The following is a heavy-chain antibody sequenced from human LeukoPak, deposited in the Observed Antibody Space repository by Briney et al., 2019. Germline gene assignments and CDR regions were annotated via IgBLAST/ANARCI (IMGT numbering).Heavy chain of an antibody. CDR1: GFTFSSYN. CDR3: ARDPYSGGYGDYYYYYMDV. J-gene: IGHJ6*03. D-gene: IGHD1-26*01. Sequence: PGGSLRLSCAASGFTFSSYNMNWVRQAPGKGLEGVSSMTSSSSYIYYADSVKGRFTISRDNAKNSLYLQINSLRAEDTAVYYCARDPYSGGYGDYYYYYMDVWGKGTTVTISS. V-gene: IGHV3-21*01. CDR2: MTSSSSYI.